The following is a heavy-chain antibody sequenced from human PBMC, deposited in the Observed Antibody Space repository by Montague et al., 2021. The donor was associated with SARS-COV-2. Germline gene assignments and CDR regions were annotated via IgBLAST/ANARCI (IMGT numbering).Heavy chain of an antibody. CDR1: GFTFSSYA. CDR2: ISGSGGST. Sequence: SLRLSCAASGFTFSSYAMSWVRQAPGNGLEWVSAISGSGGSTYXXXSXXXLLXISRDNSKNTLYLQMNSLRAEDTAVYYCAKVGSSWYHGYYYGMDVWGQGTTVTVSS. V-gene: IGHV3-23*01. J-gene: IGHJ6*02. CDR3: AKVGSSWYHGYYYGMDV. D-gene: IGHD6-13*01.